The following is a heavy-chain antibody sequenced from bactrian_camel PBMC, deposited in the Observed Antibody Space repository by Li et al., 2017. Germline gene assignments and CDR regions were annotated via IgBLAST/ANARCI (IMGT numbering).Heavy chain of an antibody. D-gene: IGHD6*01. CDR2: IRVSGDDM. V-gene: IGHV3-3*01. Sequence: VQLVESGGGSVQAGGSLRLSCVASAYPYRRYRMGWFRQAPGKKRKGVAYIRVSGDDMDYGDSVAGRFTISQDHAKNTLYLQMNSLKPEDTATYYCAAALSRGGWYPSSALSSARYNTWGQGTQVTVS. CDR1: AYPYRRYR. J-gene: IGHJ4*01. CDR3: AAALSRGGWYPSSALSSARYNT.